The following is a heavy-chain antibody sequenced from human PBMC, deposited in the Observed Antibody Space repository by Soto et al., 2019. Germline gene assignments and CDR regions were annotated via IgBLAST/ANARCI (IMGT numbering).Heavy chain of an antibody. CDR1: GFTFSSYW. CDR3: ARVMITFGGVPLSGMDV. CDR2: INSDGSST. Sequence: GGSLRLSCAASGFTFSSYWMHWVRQAPGKGLVWVSRINSDGSSTSYADSVKGRFTISRDNAKNTLYLQMNSLRAEDTAVYYCARVMITFGGVPLSGMDVWGQGTTVTVSS. V-gene: IGHV3-74*01. D-gene: IGHD3-16*01. J-gene: IGHJ6*02.